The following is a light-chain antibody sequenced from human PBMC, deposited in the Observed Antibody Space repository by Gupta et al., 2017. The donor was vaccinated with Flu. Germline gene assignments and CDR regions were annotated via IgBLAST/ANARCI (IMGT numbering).Light chain of an antibody. CDR2: DND. CDR1: TPNIGSNT. J-gene: IGLJ1*01. CDR3: AAWDDSLDGLYV. Sequence: QSVLTQPPSASGTPGQRVTISCSGSTPNIGSNTVNWYQQLPGTAPKLLIYDNDQRPSGVPDRFSGSKSGTSASLAVSGLRSGDEGDYYCAAWDDSLDGLYVFGTGTKVSVL. V-gene: IGLV1-44*01.